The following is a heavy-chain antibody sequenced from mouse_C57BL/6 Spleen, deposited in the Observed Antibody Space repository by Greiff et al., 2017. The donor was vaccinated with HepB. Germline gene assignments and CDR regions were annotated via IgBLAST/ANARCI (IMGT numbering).Heavy chain of an antibody. J-gene: IGHJ3*01. CDR2: IDPNSGGT. Sequence: QVQLQQPGAELVKPGASVKLSCKASGYTFTSYWMHWVKQRPGRSLEWIGRIDPNSGGTKYNEKFKSKATLTVDKPSSTAYMQRSSLTSEDSAVYYCARGDGYPWFAYWGQGTLVTVSA. CDR1: GYTFTSYW. D-gene: IGHD2-3*01. V-gene: IGHV1-72*01. CDR3: ARGDGYPWFAY.